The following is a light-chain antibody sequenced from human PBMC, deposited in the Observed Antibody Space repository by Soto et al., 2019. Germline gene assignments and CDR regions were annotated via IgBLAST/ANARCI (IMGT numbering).Light chain of an antibody. CDR2: RAS. Sequence: EIVMTQSPATLSVPPGERATLSCRASQSVSTNFAWYQQRPGQAPRLLIYRASTRATGIPDRFSGSGSGTDFTLTISSLEPEDFAVYYCQQRSKWPLTFGGGTKVDIK. CDR3: QQRSKWPLT. CDR1: QSVSTN. V-gene: IGKV3-11*01. J-gene: IGKJ4*01.